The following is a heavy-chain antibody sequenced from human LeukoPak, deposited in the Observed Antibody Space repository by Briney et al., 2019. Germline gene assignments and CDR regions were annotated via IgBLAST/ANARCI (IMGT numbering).Heavy chain of an antibody. CDR1: GFIFSSYG. V-gene: IGHV3-33*01. CDR2: IWYDGSNK. J-gene: IGHJ4*02. Sequence: PGRSLRLSCAVSGFIFSSYGMHWVRQAPGKGLEWVAVIWYDGSNKYYADSVKGRFTISRDDSKNTLYLQMDSLRAEDTAVYCCVRDGGAGFDYWGQGTLVTVSS. D-gene: IGHD3-3*01. CDR3: VRDGGAGFDY.